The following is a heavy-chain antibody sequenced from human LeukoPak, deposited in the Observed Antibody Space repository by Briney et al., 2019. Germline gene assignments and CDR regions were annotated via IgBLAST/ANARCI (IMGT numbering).Heavy chain of an antibody. CDR2: ISWNSGSI. CDR1: GFTFDDYA. CDR3: AKDIIAYCSSTSCYNLDY. D-gene: IGHD2-2*02. Sequence: PGRSLRLSCAASGFTFDDYAMHWVRQAPGKGLEWVSGISWNSGSIGYADSVKGRFTISRDNAKNSLYLQMNSLRAEDTALYYCAKDIIAYCSSTSCYNLDYWGQGTLVTVSS. V-gene: IGHV3-9*01. J-gene: IGHJ4*02.